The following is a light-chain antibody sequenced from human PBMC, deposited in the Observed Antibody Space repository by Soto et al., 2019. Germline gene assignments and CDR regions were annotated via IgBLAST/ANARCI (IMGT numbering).Light chain of an antibody. CDR1: SSDVGGYNY. CDR3: SSYTSSLVV. J-gene: IGLJ2*01. CDR2: DVS. Sequence: QSVLTQPASVSGSPGQSITISRTGTSSDVGGYNYVSWYQQHPGKAPKLMIYDVSNRPSGVSNRFSGSKSGNTASLTISGLQAEDEADYYCSSYTSSLVVFGGGTKLTVL. V-gene: IGLV2-14*01.